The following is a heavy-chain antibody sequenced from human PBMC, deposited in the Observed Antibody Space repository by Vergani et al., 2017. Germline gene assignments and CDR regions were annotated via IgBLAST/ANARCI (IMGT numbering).Heavy chain of an antibody. D-gene: IGHD3-10*01. J-gene: IGHJ5*02. CDR3: ARQECGSGSYLSLGWFDP. V-gene: IGHV5-51*01. CDR2: IYPGDSDT. CDR1: GYSFTNYW. Sequence: EVQLVQSGAEVKKPGESLKISCKGSGYSFTNYWIGWVRQMPGKGLEWMGIIYPGDSDTRYSPSFQGQVTISADKSISTAYLQWSSLKASDTAMYYCARQECGSGSYLSLGWFDPWGQGTLVTVSS.